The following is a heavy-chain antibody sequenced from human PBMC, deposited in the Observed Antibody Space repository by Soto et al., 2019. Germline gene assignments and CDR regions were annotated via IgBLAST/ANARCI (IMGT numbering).Heavy chain of an antibody. D-gene: IGHD3-3*01. CDR3: ARGRFLEWLSWNRFEC. V-gene: IGHV1-2*02. CDR1: GFTFIGYF. J-gene: IGHJ4*02. CDR2: IDPNTGDT. Sequence: ASVKISCKASGFTFIGYFFHWLRQAPGQGLEWVGWIDPNTGDTNYAQNFQGRVTMTRDPSISTAYMELSSLRSDDTAFYYCARGRFLEWLSWNRFECWGQGSLVTVS.